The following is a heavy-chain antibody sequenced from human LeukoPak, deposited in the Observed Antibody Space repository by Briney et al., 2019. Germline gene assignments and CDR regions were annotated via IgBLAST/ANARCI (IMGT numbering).Heavy chain of an antibody. V-gene: IGHV3-48*01. Sequence: GGSLRLSCAASGFTFSSYSMNWVRQAPGKGLEWVSYIRSSSSTMYYADSVKGRFTISRDNAKNSLYLQMNSLRAEDTAVYYCARGWGYGDYVEIFDYWGQGTLVTVSS. CDR3: ARGWGYGDYVEIFDY. CDR1: GFTFSSYS. CDR2: IRSSSSTM. J-gene: IGHJ4*02. D-gene: IGHD4-17*01.